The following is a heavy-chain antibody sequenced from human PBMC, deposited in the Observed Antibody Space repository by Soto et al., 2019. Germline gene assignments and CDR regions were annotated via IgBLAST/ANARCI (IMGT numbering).Heavy chain of an antibody. CDR3: ARDRGTARGWNWFDP. V-gene: IGHV3-7*03. D-gene: IGHD3-10*01. Sequence: EVQLVESGGGLVQPGGSLRLSCVASGFSFSTYWMSWVRQAPGKGLEWVANIKDDGSETYYVDSVKGRFTISRDNAKTSLYLQMNSLRAQDTAVYYCARDRGTARGWNWFDPWGQGTLVTVSS. J-gene: IGHJ5*02. CDR2: IKDDGSET. CDR1: GFSFSTYW.